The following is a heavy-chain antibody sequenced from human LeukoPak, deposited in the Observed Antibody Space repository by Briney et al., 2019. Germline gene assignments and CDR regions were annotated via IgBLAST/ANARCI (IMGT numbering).Heavy chain of an antibody. V-gene: IGHV4-59*08. CDR1: GGSVSPYS. D-gene: IGHD3-9*01. CDR3: ARHREYYDVLTGSYSLYYYGMDV. CDR2: FYYSGST. Sequence: SETLSLTCTVSGGSVSPYSWSWIRQPPGKGLEWIGYFYYSGSTNFNPSLKSRVTISVDTSKNQVSLRLNSVTAADTALYYCARHREYYDVLTGSYSLYYYGMDVWGRGTAVTVSS. J-gene: IGHJ6*02.